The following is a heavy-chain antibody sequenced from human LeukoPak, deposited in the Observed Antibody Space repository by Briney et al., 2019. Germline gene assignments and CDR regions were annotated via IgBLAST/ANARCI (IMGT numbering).Heavy chain of an antibody. V-gene: IGHV4-39*01. CDR2: IFYSGTT. CDR3: ARRSGCTTTSCDRSLPPLRFDY. J-gene: IGHJ4*02. D-gene: IGHD2-2*01. CDR1: GGSISSNSYY. Sequence: SETLSLTCTVSGGSISSNSYYWGWIRQPPGKGLEWIGSIFYSGTTYYNPSLKSRVTVSVDTSKNQFSLRLSSVTAADTAVYYCARRSGCTTTSCDRSLPPLRFDYWGQGSLVTVSS.